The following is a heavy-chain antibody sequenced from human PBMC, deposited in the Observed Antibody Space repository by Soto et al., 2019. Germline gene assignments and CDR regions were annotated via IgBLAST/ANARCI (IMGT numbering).Heavy chain of an antibody. D-gene: IGHD6-13*01. V-gene: IGHV3-53*04. J-gene: IGHJ6*03. CDR1: GFTVSSNY. CDR2: IYSGGST. Sequence: VQLVESGGGLVQPGGSLRLSCAASGFTVSSNYMSWVRQAPGKGLEWVSVIYSGGSTYYADSVKGRFTISRHNSKNTLYLQMNSLRAEDTAVYYCARAAAGSFTYYYYMDVWGKGTTVTVSS. CDR3: ARAAAGSFTYYYYMDV.